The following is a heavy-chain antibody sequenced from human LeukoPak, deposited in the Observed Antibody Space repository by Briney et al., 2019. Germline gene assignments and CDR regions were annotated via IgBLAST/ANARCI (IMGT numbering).Heavy chain of an antibody. CDR1: GFTFSNYW. Sequence: GGSLRLSRAASGFTFSNYWMSWVRQTPGKGLEWVANIKKDGSEKYYVDSVEGRFTISRDNAKNSVYLQMNSLRAEDTAVYYCAKLSTAVAGQDRWGQGTLVTVSS. V-gene: IGHV3-7*01. CDR3: AKLSTAVAGQDR. D-gene: IGHD6-19*01. J-gene: IGHJ5*02. CDR2: IKKDGSEK.